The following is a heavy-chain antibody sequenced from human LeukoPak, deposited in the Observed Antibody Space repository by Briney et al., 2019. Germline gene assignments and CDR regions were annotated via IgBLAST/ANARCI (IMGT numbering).Heavy chain of an antibody. CDR2: IKSKTDGGTT. V-gene: IGHV3-15*01. D-gene: IGHD5-12*01. CDR3: TTDRHIVDTEPPVDY. Sequence: KPGGSLRLSCAASGFTFSNAWMSWARQAPGKWLEWVGRIKSKTDGGTTDYAAPVKGRFTISRDDSKNTLYLQMNSLKTEDTAVYYCTTDRHIVDTEPPVDYWGQGTLVTVSS. CDR1: GFTFSNAW. J-gene: IGHJ4*02.